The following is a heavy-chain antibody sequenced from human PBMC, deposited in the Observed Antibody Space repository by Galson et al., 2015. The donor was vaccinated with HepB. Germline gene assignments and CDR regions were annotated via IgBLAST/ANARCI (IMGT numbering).Heavy chain of an antibody. CDR1: GFSFTRYA. D-gene: IGHD2-15*01. V-gene: IGHV3-23*01. J-gene: IGHJ4*02. CDR3: AKDGIMVANNPYHFHY. CDR2: ITSSGGNS. Sequence: SLRLSCAASGFSFTRYAMTWVRQAPGKGLEWVSSITSSGGNSYYTDSVKGRFTVSRDNSKNTLLLQLNSLRAEDTAMYFCAKDGIMVANNPYHFHYWGQGTLVIVPS.